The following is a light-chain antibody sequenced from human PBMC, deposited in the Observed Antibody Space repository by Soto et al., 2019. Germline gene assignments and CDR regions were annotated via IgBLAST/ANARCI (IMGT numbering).Light chain of an antibody. J-gene: IGKJ1*01. CDR3: QQYGSSPWT. Sequence: EIVLTQSPGTLSLSPGERATLSCRASQSVSSSYLAWYQQKPGQAPRLLIYGASSRATGLPDRFSGSGSGTDFTLTISRLEPEDFAVYYCQQYGSSPWTFGKGTKVEIK. CDR1: QSVSSSY. CDR2: GAS. V-gene: IGKV3-20*01.